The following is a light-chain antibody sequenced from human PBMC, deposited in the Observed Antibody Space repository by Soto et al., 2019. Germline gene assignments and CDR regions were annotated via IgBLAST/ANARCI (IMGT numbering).Light chain of an antibody. CDR3: QQYIRWPLT. V-gene: IGKV3-15*01. CDR2: GAS. Sequence: EIVMTQSPATLSVSPGERATLSCRASQRVSSNLAWYQQKPGQAPSLLIYGASTRATGTPARFSGSGSGTEFTLTISSLQSEDFAVYYCQQYIRWPLTFGGGTKVDIK. J-gene: IGKJ4*01. CDR1: QRVSSN.